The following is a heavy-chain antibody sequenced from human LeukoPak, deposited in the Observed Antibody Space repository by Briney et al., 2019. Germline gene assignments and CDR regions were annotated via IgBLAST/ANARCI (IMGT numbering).Heavy chain of an antibody. CDR2: ISSSSSYI. D-gene: IGHD2-15*01. V-gene: IGHV3-21*01. Sequence: GGSLRLSCAASGFTFSSYSMNWVRQAPGKGLEWVSSISSSSSYIYYADSVKGRFTISRDNAKNSLYLQMNSLRAEDTAVYYCAREDGDCSGGSRYRVIDYWGQGTLVTVSS. CDR1: GFTFSSYS. J-gene: IGHJ4*02. CDR3: AREDGDCSGGSRYRVIDY.